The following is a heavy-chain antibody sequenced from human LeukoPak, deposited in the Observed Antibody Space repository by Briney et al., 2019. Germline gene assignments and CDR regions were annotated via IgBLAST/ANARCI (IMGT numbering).Heavy chain of an antibody. Sequence: GRPLRLSCAASGFTFSSYAMHWVRQAPGKGLEWVAVISYDGSNKYYADSVKGRFTISRDNSKNTLYLQMNSLRAEDTAAYYCARGGDSNYYDFWSGYPYWGQGTLVTVSS. CDR3: ARGGDSNYYDFWSGYPY. CDR2: ISYDGSNK. J-gene: IGHJ4*02. CDR1: GFTFSSYA. D-gene: IGHD3-3*01. V-gene: IGHV3-30*04.